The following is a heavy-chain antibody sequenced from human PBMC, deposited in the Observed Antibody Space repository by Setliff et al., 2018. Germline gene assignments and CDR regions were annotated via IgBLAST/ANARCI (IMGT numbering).Heavy chain of an antibody. Sequence: GGSLRLSCAASGFTFSSYWMTWVRQAPGKGLEWVSVIYSGGSTYYADSVKGRFTISRDNAKNSLYLQMTSLRAEDTALYYCARGRPLYSSPVDYWGQGTLVTVS. CDR1: GFTFSSYW. D-gene: IGHD6-13*01. J-gene: IGHJ4*02. CDR2: IYSGGST. CDR3: ARGRPLYSSPVDY. V-gene: IGHV3-53*01.